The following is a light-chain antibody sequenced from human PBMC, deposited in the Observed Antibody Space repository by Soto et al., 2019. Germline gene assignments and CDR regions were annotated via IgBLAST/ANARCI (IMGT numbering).Light chain of an antibody. CDR1: QSVSSN. CDR3: QQYNNWPIT. CDR2: GAS. Sequence: VFTQSPSAVALYPGERATLSCRASQSVSSNLAWYQQKPGQAPRLLIYGASTRATGIPARFSGSGSGTEFTLTISSLQSEDFAVYYCQQYNNWPITFGQGTLPEI. J-gene: IGKJ5*01. V-gene: IGKV3-15*01.